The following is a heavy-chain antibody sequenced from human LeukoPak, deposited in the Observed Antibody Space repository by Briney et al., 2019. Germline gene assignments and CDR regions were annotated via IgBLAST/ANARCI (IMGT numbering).Heavy chain of an antibody. J-gene: IGHJ1*01. Sequence: GASVKVSCKASGYTFTSYYMHWVRQAPGQGLEWMGIINPSGGSTSYAQKFQGRVTMTRDMFTSTVYMELSSLRSEDTAVYYCARVDRQPFYDSNGSINREYFQHWGQGTLVTVSS. V-gene: IGHV1-46*01. CDR1: GYTFTSYY. CDR2: INPSGGST. D-gene: IGHD3-22*01. CDR3: ARVDRQPFYDSNGSINREYFQH.